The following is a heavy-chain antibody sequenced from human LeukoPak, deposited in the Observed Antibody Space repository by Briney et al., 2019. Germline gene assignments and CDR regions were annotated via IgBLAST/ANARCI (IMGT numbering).Heavy chain of an antibody. J-gene: IGHJ1*01. CDR1: GYTFTSYG. V-gene: IGHV1-18*01. CDR2: ISAYNGNT. Sequence: RASVKVSCKASGYTFTSYGISWVRQAPGQGLEWMGWISAYNGNTSYAQKLQGRVTMTTDTSTSTAYMELRSLRSDDTAVYYCARDAIYCSSTSCYGGGYFQHWGQGTLVTVSS. CDR3: ARDAIYCSSTSCYGGGYFQH. D-gene: IGHD2-2*01.